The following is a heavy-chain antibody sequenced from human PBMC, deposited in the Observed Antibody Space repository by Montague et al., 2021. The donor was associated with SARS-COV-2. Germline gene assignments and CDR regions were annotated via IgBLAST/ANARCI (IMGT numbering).Heavy chain of an antibody. V-gene: IGHV4-59*12. CDR2: ISYSGST. CDR3: ARGGTYHYGMDV. CDR1: GGSISSYY. J-gene: IGHJ6*02. Sequence: SETRSLTCTVSGGSISSYYWSWIRQPPGRGLQWIGYISYSGSTNYNPSLKSRVTISVDTSKNHFTLQLSSVTAADTAVYYCARGGTYHYGMDVWGQGTTVAVSS. D-gene: IGHD3-16*01.